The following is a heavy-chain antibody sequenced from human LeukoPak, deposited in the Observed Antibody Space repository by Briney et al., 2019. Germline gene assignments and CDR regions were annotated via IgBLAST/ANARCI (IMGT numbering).Heavy chain of an antibody. V-gene: IGHV3-74*01. CDR2: IFTDGSTT. Sequence: GGSLRLSCVASEFNFFSYGMQWVRQAPGKGLVWVSRIFTDGSTTSYADSVKGRFTISRDNAMNTLYLEMKSLRVEDTAVYYCARELPREVTLDSWGQGTLVTVSP. CDR3: ARELPREVTLDS. CDR1: EFNFFSYG. J-gene: IGHJ5*01. D-gene: IGHD2-21*02.